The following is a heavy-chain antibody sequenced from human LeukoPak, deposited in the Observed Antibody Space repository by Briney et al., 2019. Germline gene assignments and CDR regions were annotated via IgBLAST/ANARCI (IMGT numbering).Heavy chain of an antibody. CDR1: GGSFSGYY. Sequence: SETLSPTCAVYGGSFSGYYWSWIRQPPGKGLEWIGEINHSGSTNYNPSLKSRVTISVDTSKNQFSLKLSSVTAADTAVYYCVKEESYGSGSYYHNWFDPWGQGTLVTVSS. D-gene: IGHD3-10*01. J-gene: IGHJ5*02. V-gene: IGHV4-34*01. CDR3: VKEESYGSGSYYHNWFDP. CDR2: INHSGST.